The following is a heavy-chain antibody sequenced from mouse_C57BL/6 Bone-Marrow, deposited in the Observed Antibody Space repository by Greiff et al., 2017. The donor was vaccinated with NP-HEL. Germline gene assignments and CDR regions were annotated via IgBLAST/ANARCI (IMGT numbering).Heavy chain of an antibody. CDR3: AKIYDYDAWFAY. J-gene: IGHJ3*01. V-gene: IGHV5-9*01. D-gene: IGHD2-4*01. CDR1: GFTFSSYT. CDR2: ISGGGGNT. Sequence: EVKLVESGGGLVKPGGSLKLSCAASGFTFSSYTMSWVRQTPEKRLEWVATISGGGGNTYYPDSVKGRFTISRDNAKNTLYLQMSSLRSEDTALYYCAKIYDYDAWFAYWGQGTLVTVSA.